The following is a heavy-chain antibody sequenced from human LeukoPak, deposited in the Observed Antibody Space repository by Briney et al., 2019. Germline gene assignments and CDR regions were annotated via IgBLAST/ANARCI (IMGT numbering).Heavy chain of an antibody. Sequence: SGGSLRLSCAASGFTFSSYAMSWVRQAPGKGLEWVSAISGSGGSTYYADSVKGRFTISRDNSKNTLYLQMNSLRAEATAVYYCAKEVVVDYYFDYWGQGTLVTVSS. V-gene: IGHV3-23*01. CDR2: ISGSGGST. J-gene: IGHJ4*02. D-gene: IGHD2-15*01. CDR1: GFTFSSYA. CDR3: AKEVVVDYYFDY.